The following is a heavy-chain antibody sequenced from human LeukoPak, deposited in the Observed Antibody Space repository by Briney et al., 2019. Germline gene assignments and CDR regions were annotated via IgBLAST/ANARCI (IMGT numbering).Heavy chain of an antibody. CDR3: ARVLVAYYDFWSGYYSLDAFDI. Sequence: SETLSLTCTVSGGSISSYYWSWIRQPPGKGLEWIGYIYYSGSTNYNPSLKSRVTISVDTSKNQFSLKLSSVTAADMAVYYCARVLVAYYDFWSGYYSLDAFDIWGQGTMVTVSS. D-gene: IGHD3-3*01. CDR1: GGSISSYY. V-gene: IGHV4-59*08. J-gene: IGHJ3*02. CDR2: IYYSGST.